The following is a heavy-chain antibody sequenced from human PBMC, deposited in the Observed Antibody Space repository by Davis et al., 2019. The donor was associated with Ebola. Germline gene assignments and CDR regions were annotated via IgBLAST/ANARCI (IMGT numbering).Heavy chain of an antibody. CDR3: ATLDFWSGQGVY. CDR1: GGTFSSYA. CDR2: INPSGGST. Sequence: ASVKVSCKASGGTFSSYAISWVRQAPGQGLEWMGIINPSGGSTSYAQKFQGRVTMTRDTSTSTVYMELSSLRSEDTAVYYCATLDFWSGQGVYWGQGTLVTVSS. V-gene: IGHV1-46*01. J-gene: IGHJ4*02. D-gene: IGHD3-3*01.